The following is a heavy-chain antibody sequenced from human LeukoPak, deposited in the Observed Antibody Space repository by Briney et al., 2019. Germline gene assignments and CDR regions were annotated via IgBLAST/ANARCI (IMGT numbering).Heavy chain of an antibody. J-gene: IGHJ6*02. CDR1: GFXFNSYG. V-gene: IGHV3-33*01. CDR2: IWYDVSNK. CDR3: ARPYSSSSPYYYGMDV. D-gene: IGHD6-6*01. Sequence: PGRSLRLSCAASGFXFNSYGIHWVRQAPGKGLEWGAVIWYDVSNKYYADSVKGRFTISRDNSKNTLYLQMYSLRAEDTAAYYCARPYSSSSPYYYGMDVWGQGTTVTVSS.